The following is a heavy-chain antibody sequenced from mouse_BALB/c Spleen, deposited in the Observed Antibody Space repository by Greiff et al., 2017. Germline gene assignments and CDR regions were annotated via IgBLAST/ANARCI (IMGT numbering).Heavy chain of an antibody. V-gene: IGHV1-54*01. Sequence: QVQLKESGAELVRPGTSVKVSCKASGYAFTNYLIEWVKQRPGQGLEWIGVINPGSGGTNYNEKFKGKATLTADKSSSTAYMQLSSLTSDDSAVYFCAREGNYWFAYWGQGTLVTVSA. D-gene: IGHD2-1*01. J-gene: IGHJ3*01. CDR2: INPGSGGT. CDR3: AREGNYWFAY. CDR1: GYAFTNYL.